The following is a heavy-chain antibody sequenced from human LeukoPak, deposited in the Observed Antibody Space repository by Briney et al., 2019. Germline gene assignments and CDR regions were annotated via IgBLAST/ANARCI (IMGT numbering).Heavy chain of an antibody. CDR2: ISAYNGNT. J-gene: IGHJ4*02. D-gene: IGHD3-22*01. CDR1: GYTFTSYG. Sequence: ASVKVSCKASGYTFTSYGISWVRQAPGQGLEWMGWISAYNGNTNYAQKLQGRVTMTTDTSTSTAYMELRSLRSDDTAVYYCARELYDSSGYQARSFDYWGQGTLVTVSS. CDR3: ARELYDSSGYQARSFDY. V-gene: IGHV1-18*01.